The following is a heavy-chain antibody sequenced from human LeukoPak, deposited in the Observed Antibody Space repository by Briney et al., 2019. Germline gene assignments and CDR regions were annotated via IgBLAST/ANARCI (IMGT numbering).Heavy chain of an antibody. Sequence: ASVKVSCKASGYTFTSYSISRVRQAPGQGPEWMGWMSAYNGNTIYAQKVKGRVTMTTDTSTSTAYMELRSLKSDDTAVYYCARGPYDILTGYYHWYFDLWGRGTLVTVSS. V-gene: IGHV1-18*01. CDR2: MSAYNGNT. CDR1: GYTFTSYS. J-gene: IGHJ2*01. D-gene: IGHD3-9*01. CDR3: ARGPYDILTGYYHWYFDL.